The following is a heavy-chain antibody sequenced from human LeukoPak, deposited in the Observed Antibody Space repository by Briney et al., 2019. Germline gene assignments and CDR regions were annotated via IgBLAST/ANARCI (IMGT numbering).Heavy chain of an antibody. V-gene: IGHV3-30*04. CDR3: ACGGSGYDDPFDY. Sequence: GGSLRLSCAASGFTFSSYAMHWVRQAPGKGLEWVAVISYDGSNKYYADSVKGRFTISRDNSKNTLYLQMNSLRAEDTAVYYCACGGSGYDDPFDYWGQGTLVTVSS. J-gene: IGHJ4*02. CDR2: ISYDGSNK. CDR1: GFTFSSYA. D-gene: IGHD3-3*01.